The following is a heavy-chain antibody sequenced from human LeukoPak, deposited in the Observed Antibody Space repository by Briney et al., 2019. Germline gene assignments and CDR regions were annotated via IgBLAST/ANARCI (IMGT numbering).Heavy chain of an antibody. CDR2: ISGSGGST. CDR3: AKGRRKQIYYYGMDV. D-gene: IGHD6-13*01. CDR1: GFTFSSYA. V-gene: IGHV3-23*01. J-gene: IGHJ6*02. Sequence: PGGSLRLSCAASGFTFSSYAMSWVRQAPGKGLEWVSAISGSGGSTYYADSVKGRFTISRDNSKNTLYLQMNSLRAEDTAVYYCAKGRRKQIYYYGMDVWGQGTTVTVSS.